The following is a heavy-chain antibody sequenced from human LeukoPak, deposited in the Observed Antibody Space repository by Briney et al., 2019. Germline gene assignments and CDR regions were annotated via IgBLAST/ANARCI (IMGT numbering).Heavy chain of an antibody. D-gene: IGHD6-13*01. Sequence: PGGSLRLSCAASGFTFDDYGMSWVRQAPGKGLEWVSGINWNGGSTGYADSVKGRFTISRDNAKNSLYLQMNSLRAEDTALYYCARGISSSSWSPVDYWGQGTLVTVSS. J-gene: IGHJ4*02. CDR1: GFTFDDYG. CDR2: INWNGGST. V-gene: IGHV3-20*04. CDR3: ARGISSSSWSPVDY.